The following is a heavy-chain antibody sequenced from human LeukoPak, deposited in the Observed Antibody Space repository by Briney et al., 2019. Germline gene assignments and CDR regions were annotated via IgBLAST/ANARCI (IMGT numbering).Heavy chain of an antibody. CDR2: TSYDGSNK. V-gene: IGHV3-30*03. CDR1: GFIFNTYG. D-gene: IGHD3-22*01. CDR3: ARHQAPQYYYDSSGYPLDY. J-gene: IGHJ4*02. Sequence: PGGSLRLSCAASGFIFNTYGMHWVRQAPGKGLEWVSVTSYDGSNKYYADSVKGRFTISRDNSKNTLYLQMNSLRGEDTAVYYCARHQAPQYYYDSSGYPLDYGGQGTLVTVSS.